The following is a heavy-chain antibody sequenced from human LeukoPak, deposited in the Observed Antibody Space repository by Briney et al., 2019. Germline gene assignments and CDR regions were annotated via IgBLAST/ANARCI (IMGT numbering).Heavy chain of an antibody. J-gene: IGHJ3*02. Sequence: GGSLRLSCAASGFTFSSYSMNWVRQAPGKGLEWVSSISSSSSYIYYADSVKGRFTISRDNAKNSLYLQMNSLRAEDTAVYYCARGPVLDAFDIWGQGTMVTVSS. CDR1: GFTFSSYS. V-gene: IGHV3-21*01. CDR2: ISSSSSYI. D-gene: IGHD3-10*01. CDR3: ARGPVLDAFDI.